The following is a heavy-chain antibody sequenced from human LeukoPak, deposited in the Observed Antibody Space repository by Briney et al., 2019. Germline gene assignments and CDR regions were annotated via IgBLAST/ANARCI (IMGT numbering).Heavy chain of an antibody. V-gene: IGHV3-23*01. J-gene: IGHJ4*02. CDR1: GLSFSSFA. D-gene: IGHD1-14*01. CDR2: MRGNGET. Sequence: GGSLRLSCAASGLSFSSFAMSWVRQGPARGLEWVSSMRGNGETFYADSVKGRFTLSSDFSRNTVYLQLNNLRVEDTAIYYCARASWVSSTGAVRWGQGTLVTVSS. CDR3: ARASWVSSTGAVR.